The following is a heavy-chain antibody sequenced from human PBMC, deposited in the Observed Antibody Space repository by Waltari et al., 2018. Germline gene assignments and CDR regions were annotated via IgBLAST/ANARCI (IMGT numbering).Heavy chain of an antibody. CDR3: ARSYSSGWYDLGY. J-gene: IGHJ4*02. V-gene: IGHV3-21*01. CDR2: ISSSSSYI. D-gene: IGHD6-19*01. Sequence: EVQLVESGGGLVKPGGSLRLSCAASGFTFSSYSMNWVRQAPGKGLEWVSSISSSSSYIYYADSVKGRFTISRDNAKNSLYLQMNSLRAEDTAVYYCARSYSSGWYDLGYWGQGTLVTVSS. CDR1: GFTFSSYS.